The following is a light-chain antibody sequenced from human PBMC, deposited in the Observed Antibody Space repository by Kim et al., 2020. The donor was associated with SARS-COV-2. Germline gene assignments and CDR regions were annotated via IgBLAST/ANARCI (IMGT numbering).Light chain of an antibody. CDR3: AQLNRYPHV. Sequence: IQLTQSPSSLSASVGDRVTITCRASQGISSYLAWYQQKPGKAPKLLIYAASTLQSGVPSRFSGSGSGTDFTLTISSLQPEDFATFYSAQLNRYPHVFRQGNK. CDR1: QGISSY. V-gene: IGKV1-9*01. CDR2: AAS. J-gene: IGKJ2*01.